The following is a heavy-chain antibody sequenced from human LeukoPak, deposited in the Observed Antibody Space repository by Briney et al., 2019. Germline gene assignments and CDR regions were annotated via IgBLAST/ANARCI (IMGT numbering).Heavy chain of an antibody. CDR1: GFTFSDYW. V-gene: IGHV3-7*01. Sequence: GGSLRLSCVASGFTFSDYWMAWVRQAPGKGLEWVATMRQDAKSEYYVDSVKGRFTVSRDNAYNSFYLHMNSLRAEDTAVYYCAREHWSKYNDFWSGYVTDRGQGALVTVPS. CDR2: MRQDAKSE. CDR3: AREHWSKYNDFWSGYVTD. D-gene: IGHD3-3*01. J-gene: IGHJ4*02.